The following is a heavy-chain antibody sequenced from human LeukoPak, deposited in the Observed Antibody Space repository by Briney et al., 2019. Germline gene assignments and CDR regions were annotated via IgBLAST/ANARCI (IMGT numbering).Heavy chain of an antibody. Sequence: GGSLRLSCVASGFILTDHWMSWVRQAPGKGLDWVANIKEDESAKFYADSVRGRFTIFRDNAKNSVYLEMNNLRVEDTAVYYCARAVDVADYWGRGTLVTVSS. CDR3: ARAVDVADY. J-gene: IGHJ4*02. D-gene: IGHD3-16*01. V-gene: IGHV3-7*01. CDR2: IKEDESAK. CDR1: GFILTDHW.